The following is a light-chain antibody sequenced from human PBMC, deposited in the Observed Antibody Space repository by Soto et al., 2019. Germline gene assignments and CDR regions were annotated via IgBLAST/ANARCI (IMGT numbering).Light chain of an antibody. CDR1: QSVSSSY. V-gene: IGKV3-20*01. Sequence: EIVLTHSPGTLSLSPGERATLSCRASQSVSSSYLAWYQQKPGQAPRLLIYGASSRATGIPDRFSGSGSGTDFTLTISGLEPEDFAVYYCQQYGSSPYTFG. CDR3: QQYGSSPYT. J-gene: IGKJ2*01. CDR2: GAS.